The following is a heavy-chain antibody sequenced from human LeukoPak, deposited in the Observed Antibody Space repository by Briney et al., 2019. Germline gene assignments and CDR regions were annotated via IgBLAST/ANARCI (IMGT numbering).Heavy chain of an antibody. CDR3: AKVKRNGSSGETLKYYFDY. CDR2: ITGSGGST. D-gene: IGHD3-22*01. CDR1: GFTFSSYA. V-gene: IGHV3-23*01. Sequence: TGGSLRLSCAASGFTFSSYAMSWDRQAPGMGLECVSAITGSGGSTYYADSVKGRFTISRDNSKNTLYLQMNSLRAEDTAVYYCAKVKRNGSSGETLKYYFDYWGQGTLVTVSS. J-gene: IGHJ4*02.